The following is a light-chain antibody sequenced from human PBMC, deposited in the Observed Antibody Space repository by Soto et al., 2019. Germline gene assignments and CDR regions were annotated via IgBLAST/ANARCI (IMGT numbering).Light chain of an antibody. CDR3: QQSYRTPRT. CDR2: AAS. V-gene: IGKV1-39*01. Sequence: DIQMTQSPSSLSASVGDRVTITCRASQSISSYLNWYQQKPGKAPKLLIYAASSLQSGVPSRFSGSGSGTDFTTTISSLQPEDVANYYCQQSYRTPRTFGQGTKVEIK. J-gene: IGKJ1*01. CDR1: QSISSY.